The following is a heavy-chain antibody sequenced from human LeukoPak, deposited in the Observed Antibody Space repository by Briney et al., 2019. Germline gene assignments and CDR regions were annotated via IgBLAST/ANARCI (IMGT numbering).Heavy chain of an antibody. J-gene: IGHJ6*03. V-gene: IGHV3-48*03. CDR3: ARDWVAVGGDYMDV. D-gene: IGHD2-15*01. CDR1: EFTFSTYD. CDR2: ISSSGSTI. Sequence: PGGSLRLSCAASEFTFSTYDMNWVRQAPGKGLEWVSFISSSGSTIYYADSVKGRFTISRDNAKNSLYLQMNSLRAEDTAVYYCARDWVAVGGDYMDVWGKGTTVTISS.